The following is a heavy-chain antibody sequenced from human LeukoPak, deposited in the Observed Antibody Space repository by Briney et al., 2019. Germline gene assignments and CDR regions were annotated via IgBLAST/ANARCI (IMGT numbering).Heavy chain of an antibody. CDR1: GFTFRKAW. Sequence: PGGSLRLSCAASGFTFRKAWISWVRQAPGKGLEWVGRIKDKTDGGTTDYAAPVKGRFTISRDDSKNTLYVQMNNLKTEDTAVYYCTTADGTYTFRRADYFDYWGQGTLVTVSS. CDR3: TTADGTYTFRRADYFDY. CDR2: IKDKTDGGTT. J-gene: IGHJ4*02. V-gene: IGHV3-15*01. D-gene: IGHD3-10*01.